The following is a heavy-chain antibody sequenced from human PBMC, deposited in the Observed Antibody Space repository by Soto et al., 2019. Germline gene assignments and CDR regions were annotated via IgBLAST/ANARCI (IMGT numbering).Heavy chain of an antibody. D-gene: IGHD5-12*01. CDR2: IDPSDSYT. V-gene: IGHV5-10-1*01. J-gene: IGHJ3*02. Sequence: EVQLVQSGAEVKKPGESLRISCKGSGYSFTSYWISWVRQMPGKGLEWMGRIDPSDSYTNYSPSFQGHVTISADKSISTACLQWNRLKASDTAMYYCASQVEMATCEIRDIWGQGTMVTVCS. CDR3: ASQVEMATCEIRDI. CDR1: GYSFTSYW.